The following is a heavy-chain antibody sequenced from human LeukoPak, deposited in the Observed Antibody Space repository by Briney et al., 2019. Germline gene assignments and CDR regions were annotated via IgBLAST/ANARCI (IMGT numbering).Heavy chain of an antibody. CDR1: GFTFSSYG. V-gene: IGHV3-30*18. CDR3: AEDRYSYAFEYFQH. CDR2: ISYDGSNK. D-gene: IGHD5-18*01. J-gene: IGHJ1*01. Sequence: GSLKLSCGASGFTFSSYGMEWVRQAPGKGVEWVAVISYDGSNKYYADSVKGRFTISRDNSKNTLYLQMNSLRAEDTAVYYCAEDRYSYAFEYFQHWGQGTLVTVSS.